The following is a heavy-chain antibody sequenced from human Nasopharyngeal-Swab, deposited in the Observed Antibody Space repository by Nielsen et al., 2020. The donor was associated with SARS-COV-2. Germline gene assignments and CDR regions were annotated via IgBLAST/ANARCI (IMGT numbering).Heavy chain of an antibody. CDR1: GFTFSDYY. CDR2: ISSSGSTI. V-gene: IGHV3-11*04. J-gene: IGHJ3*02. CDR3: ARDQSCGPVYAFDI. D-gene: IGHD2-21*01. Sequence: GGSLRLSCAASGFTFSDYYMSWIRQAPGKGLEWVSYISSSGSTIYYADSVKGRFTISRDNAKNSLYLQMNSLRAEDTAVYYCARDQSCGPVYAFDIWGQGTMVTVSS.